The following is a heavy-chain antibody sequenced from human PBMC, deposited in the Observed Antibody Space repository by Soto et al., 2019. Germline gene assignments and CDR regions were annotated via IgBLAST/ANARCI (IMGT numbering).Heavy chain of an antibody. D-gene: IGHD2-2*01. CDR1: GFTFSSYV. V-gene: IGHV3-30*18. CDR3: EKIFWPGYCTPRSCYVFDY. CDR2: ILNDGSNK. J-gene: IGHJ4*02. Sequence: QVQLVESGGDVVQPGRSLRLSCEASGFTFSSYVMHWVRQAPGKGLEWVAVILNDGSNKYYIDSVKGRFTISRDNSKTTLYLQMNSLKVEDTDVYYCEKIFWPGYCTPRSCYVFDYWGQGTLVTVSS.